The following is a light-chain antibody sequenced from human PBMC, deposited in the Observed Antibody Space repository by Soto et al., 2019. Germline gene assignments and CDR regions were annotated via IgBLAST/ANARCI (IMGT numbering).Light chain of an antibody. CDR3: HQYGSSPQT. CDR1: QSVSSSY. Sequence: VLTQSPGTLSLSPGERATLSCRASQSVSSSYLAWYQQKPGQAPRLLIYGASTRATGIPARFSGSGSGTDFTLTISGLEPEDFAVYYCHQYGSSPQTFGQGTKVDIK. J-gene: IGKJ1*01. V-gene: IGKV3-20*01. CDR2: GAS.